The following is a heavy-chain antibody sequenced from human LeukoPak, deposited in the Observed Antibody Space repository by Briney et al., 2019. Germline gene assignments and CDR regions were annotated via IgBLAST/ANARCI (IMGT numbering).Heavy chain of an antibody. J-gene: IGHJ4*02. CDR3: ARQVGSSWYHEVLRGRDY. CDR1: GGSLSSSNW. Sequence: PSETLSLTCAVSGGSLSSSNWWSWVRQPPGKGLEWIGYIYYSGSNYHNSSLKSRVTISVDTSKNRFSLKLTSVTAADTAVYYCARQVGSSWYHEVLRGRDYWGQGTLVTVSS. D-gene: IGHD6-13*01. CDR2: IYYSGSN. V-gene: IGHV4-4*02.